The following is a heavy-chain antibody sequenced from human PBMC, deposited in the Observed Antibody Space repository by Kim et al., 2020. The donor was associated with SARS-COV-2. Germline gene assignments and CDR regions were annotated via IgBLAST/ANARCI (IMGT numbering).Heavy chain of an antibody. CDR3: ARDRGGLLPGADV. Sequence: ASVKVSCKASGYTFTSYGISWVRQAPGQGLEWMGWISAYNGDTNYAQKLQDRVSMTKDTSTSTAYMELRSLRSDDTAVYYCARDRGGLLPGADVWGQGTTVIVSS. V-gene: IGHV1-18*04. J-gene: IGHJ6*02. D-gene: IGHD3-22*01. CDR2: ISAYNGDT. CDR1: GYTFTSYG.